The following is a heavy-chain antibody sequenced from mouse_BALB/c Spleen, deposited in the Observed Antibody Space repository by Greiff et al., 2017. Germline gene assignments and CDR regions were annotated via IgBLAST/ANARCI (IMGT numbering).Heavy chain of an antibody. V-gene: IGHV1S137*01. CDR3: ARRGNHEWGYYAMDY. Sequence: VQLQQSGAELVRPGVSVKISCKGSGYTFTDYAMHWVKQSHAKSLEWIGVISTYYGDASYNQKFKGKATMTVDKSSSTAYMEIARLTSEDSAIYYCARRGNHEWGYYAMDYWGQGTSVTVSS. J-gene: IGHJ4*01. D-gene: IGHD2-1*01. CDR1: GYTFTDYA. CDR2: ISTYYGDA.